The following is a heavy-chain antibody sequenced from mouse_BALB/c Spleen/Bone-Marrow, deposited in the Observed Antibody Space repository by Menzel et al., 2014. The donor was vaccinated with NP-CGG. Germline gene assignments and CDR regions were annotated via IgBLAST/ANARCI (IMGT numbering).Heavy chain of an antibody. J-gene: IGHJ3*01. D-gene: IGHD2-4*01. Sequence: VQLQQSGPELVKPGASVKISCKASGYSFTGYFMNWVMQSHGKSLEWIGRINPYNGDTFYNQKFKGKATLTVDKSSSTAHMELRSLASEGSAVYYCARGEDYGRGSWFAYWGQGTLVTVSA. CDR1: GYSFTGYF. CDR2: INPYNGDT. V-gene: IGHV1-20*02. CDR3: ARGEDYGRGSWFAY.